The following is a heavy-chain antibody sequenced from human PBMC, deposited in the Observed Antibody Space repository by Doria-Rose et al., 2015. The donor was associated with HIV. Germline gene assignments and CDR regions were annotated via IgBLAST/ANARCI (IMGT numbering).Heavy chain of an antibody. Sequence: QVQLQQWGPGLVKPSETLSLTCTVSGGSVARGTPYWDWIRQTPGKGLEWIGTIYYSGTTYYNPSLRGRVTISIHTSKNQYSLKLISVTAADTGVYYCAKQAVNWFDPWGQGTLVTVSS. V-gene: IGHV4-39*01. CDR2: IYYSGTT. J-gene: IGHJ5*02. CDR3: AKQAVNWFDP. CDR1: GGSVARGTPY. D-gene: IGHD6-25*01.